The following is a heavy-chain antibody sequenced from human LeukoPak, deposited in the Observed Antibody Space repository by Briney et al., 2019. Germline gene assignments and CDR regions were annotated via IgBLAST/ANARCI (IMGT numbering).Heavy chain of an antibody. CDR3: AKDIAQGYTFGSIEQDY. CDR2: ISESGSGT. Sequence: PGGSLRLSCAVSGLTFSRYAMSWVRQAPGKGLEWASAISESGSGTYYADSVKGRFTISRDNSKDTLSLQMNSLRAEDTAVYYCAKDIAQGYTFGSIEQDYWGQGTLVTVSS. D-gene: IGHD5-18*01. V-gene: IGHV3-23*01. J-gene: IGHJ4*02. CDR1: GLTFSRYA.